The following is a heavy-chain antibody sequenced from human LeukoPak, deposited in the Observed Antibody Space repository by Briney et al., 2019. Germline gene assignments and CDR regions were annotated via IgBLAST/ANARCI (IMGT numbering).Heavy chain of an antibody. D-gene: IGHD1-26*01. J-gene: IGHJ4*02. Sequence: GGSLRLSCAASGFTVSSNYMSWVRQAPGKGLEWVSIIYGGGSTYYADSVMGRFTISRHNSKNTLYLQMNSLRPEDTAVYYCARDGVGGFDYWGRGTLVTVSS. CDR2: IYGGGST. V-gene: IGHV3-53*04. CDR1: GFTVSSNY. CDR3: ARDGVGGFDY.